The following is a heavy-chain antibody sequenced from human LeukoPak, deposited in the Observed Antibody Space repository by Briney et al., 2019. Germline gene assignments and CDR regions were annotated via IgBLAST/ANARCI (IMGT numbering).Heavy chain of an antibody. J-gene: IGHJ4*02. CDR3: ARYVIAAAMFDY. D-gene: IGHD6-13*01. V-gene: IGHV3-11*04. Sequence: GGSLRLSCAASGFTFSDYYMSWIPQAPGKGLEWVSHISSSGSTIYYADSVKGRFTISRDNAKNLLYLQMNSLRAEDTAVYYCARYVIAAAMFDYWGQGTLVTVSS. CDR2: ISSSGSTI. CDR1: GFTFSDYY.